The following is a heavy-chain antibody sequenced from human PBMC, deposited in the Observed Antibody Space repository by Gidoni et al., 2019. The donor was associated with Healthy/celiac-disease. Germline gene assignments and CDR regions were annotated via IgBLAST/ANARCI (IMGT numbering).Heavy chain of an antibody. CDR2: IYYSGST. D-gene: IGHD6-13*01. CDR1: GGSISSSSYS. CDR3: ARLGSIIRETIAIRYYYFDY. V-gene: IGHV4-39*01. Sequence: QLQLQESGPGLVKPSETLSLTCTVSGGSISSSSYSWGWIRQPPGKGLEWIGSIYYSGSTYYNPSLKSRVTISVDTSKNQFSLKLSSVTAADTAVYYCARLGSIIRETIAIRYYYFDYWGQGTLVTVSS. J-gene: IGHJ4*02.